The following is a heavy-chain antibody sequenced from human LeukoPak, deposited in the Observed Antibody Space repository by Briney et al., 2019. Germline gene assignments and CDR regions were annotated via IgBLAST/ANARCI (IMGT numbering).Heavy chain of an antibody. CDR1: GFSFSSYA. CDR3: AKDLQQWLVRGYFDY. V-gene: IGHV3-23*01. D-gene: IGHD6-19*01. Sequence: GGSLRLSCAASGFSFSSYAMTWVRQAPGKGLEWVSSISGSGGSTYYADSVKGRFTISRDNSKITLYLQMNSLRAEDTAVYYCAKDLQQWLVRGYFDYWGQGTLVTVSS. CDR2: ISGSGGST. J-gene: IGHJ4*02.